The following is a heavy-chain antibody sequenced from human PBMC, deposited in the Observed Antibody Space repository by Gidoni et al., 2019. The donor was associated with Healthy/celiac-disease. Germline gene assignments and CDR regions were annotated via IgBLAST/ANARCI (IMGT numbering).Heavy chain of an antibody. Sequence: QLQLQESGPGLVKPSETLSLTCTVSGGSISSSSYYWGWIRQPPGKGLEWIGSIYYSGRTYYNPSLKSGVTISVDTSKNQFSLKLSSGTAADTAVYYCARQKVAISGWYFDAFDIWGQGTMVTVSS. CDR3: ARQKVAISGWYFDAFDI. CDR2: IYYSGRT. V-gene: IGHV4-39*01. D-gene: IGHD6-19*01. CDR1: GGSISSSSYY. J-gene: IGHJ3*02.